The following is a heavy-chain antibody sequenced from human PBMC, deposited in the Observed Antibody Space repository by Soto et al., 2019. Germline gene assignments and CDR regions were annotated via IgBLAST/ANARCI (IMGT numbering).Heavy chain of an antibody. V-gene: IGHV4-4*07. CDR3: ARESAVAGTDNWFDS. CDR1: GAFISGYY. J-gene: IGHJ5*01. Sequence: PSETLSLTCTVSGAFISGYYWSWIRQPAGKGLEWIGRIYTSGSTKYSPSPKSRATMSVATSKKQFSLKLNSVTAADTAVYYCARESAVAGTDNWFDSWGQGTLVTVSS. CDR2: IYTSGST. D-gene: IGHD6-13*01.